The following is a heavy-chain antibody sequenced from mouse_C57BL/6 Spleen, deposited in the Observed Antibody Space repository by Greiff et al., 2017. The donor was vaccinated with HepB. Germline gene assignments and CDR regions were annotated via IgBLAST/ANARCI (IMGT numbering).Heavy chain of an antibody. CDR2: ISNLAYSI. CDR3: ARLDDYDPTWFAY. D-gene: IGHD2-4*01. Sequence: DVKLVESGGGLVQPGGSLKLSCAASGFTFSDYGMAWVRQAPRKGPEWVAFISNLAYSIYYADTVTGRFTISRENAKNTLYLEMSSLRSEDTAMYYCARLDDYDPTWFAYWGQGTLVTVSA. J-gene: IGHJ3*01. V-gene: IGHV5-15*01. CDR1: GFTFSDYG.